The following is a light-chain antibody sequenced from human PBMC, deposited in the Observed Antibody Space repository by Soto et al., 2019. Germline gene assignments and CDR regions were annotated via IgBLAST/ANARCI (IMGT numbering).Light chain of an antibody. Sequence: DVPMTQSPSSLSASVGDRVTITCQASQDISNHLNWYQKKPGKGPKLLIYDAFNLETGVPSRFSGRGSGTDFTFTISSLQPEDTATYYCQQYDDLPYTFGQGTKLEIK. CDR2: DAF. J-gene: IGKJ2*01. V-gene: IGKV1-33*01. CDR1: QDISNH. CDR3: QQYDDLPYT.